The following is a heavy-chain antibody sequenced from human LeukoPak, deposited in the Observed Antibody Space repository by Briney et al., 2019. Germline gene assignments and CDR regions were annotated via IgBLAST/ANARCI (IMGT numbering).Heavy chain of an antibody. D-gene: IGHD6-6*01. CDR2: IRYDGSKK. CDR3: AKDNGGSSSSPSHP. CDR1: GFTFSSYG. V-gene: IGHV3-30*02. J-gene: IGHJ5*02. Sequence: GESLRLSCAASGFTFSSYGMHWVRQAPGKGLEWVAFIRYDGSKKYYSDSVKGRFTISRDNSKNMLYLQMNSLRAEDTAVYYCAKDNGGSSSSPSHPWGQGTLVTVSS.